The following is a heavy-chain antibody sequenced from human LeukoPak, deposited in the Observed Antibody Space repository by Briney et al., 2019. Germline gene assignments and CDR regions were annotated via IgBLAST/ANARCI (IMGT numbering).Heavy chain of an antibody. CDR2: IIPIFGTA. V-gene: IGHV1-69*05. J-gene: IGHJ5*02. D-gene: IGHD3-3*01. CDR3: ARVLTYDFWSGTQNWFDP. CDR1: GGTFSSYA. Sequence: SVKVSCKASGGTFSSYAISWVRQAPGQGLEWMGGIIPIFGTANYAQKFQGRVTITTDESTSTAYMELSSLGSEDTAVYYCARVLTYDFWSGTQNWFDPWGQGTLVTVSS.